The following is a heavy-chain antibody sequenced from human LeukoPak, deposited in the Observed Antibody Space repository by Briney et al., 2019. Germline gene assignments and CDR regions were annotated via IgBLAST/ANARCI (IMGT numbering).Heavy chain of an antibody. CDR3: ASLQVDVYYFDY. CDR1: GGSISSYY. Sequence: PSETLSLTCTVSGGSISSYYWSWIRQPPGKGLEWIGYIYYSGSTYYNPSLKSRVTISVDTSKNQFSLKLSSVTAADTAVYYCASLQVDVYYFDYWGQGTLVTVSS. J-gene: IGHJ4*02. CDR2: IYYSGST. V-gene: IGHV4-59*04.